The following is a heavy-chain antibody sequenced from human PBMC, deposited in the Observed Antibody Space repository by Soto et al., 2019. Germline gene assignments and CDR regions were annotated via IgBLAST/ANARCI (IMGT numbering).Heavy chain of an antibody. J-gene: IGHJ4*02. CDR2: INHSGST. Sequence: QVQLQQWGAGLLKPSETLSLTCAVYGGSFSGYYWSWIRQPPGKGLEWIGEINHSGSTNYNPSLKSRVTISVDAAKNQFSLKLSSVTAADTAVYYCARIGSEAAAGTPQSFDYWGQGTLVTVSS. V-gene: IGHV4-34*01. CDR1: GGSFSGYY. D-gene: IGHD6-13*01. CDR3: ARIGSEAAAGTPQSFDY.